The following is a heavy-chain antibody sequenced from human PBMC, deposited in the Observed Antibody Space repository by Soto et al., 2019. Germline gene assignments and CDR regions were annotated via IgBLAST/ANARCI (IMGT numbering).Heavy chain of an antibody. Sequence: NPSETLSLTCTVSGGSISSGGYYWSWIRQHPGKGLEWIGYIYYSGSTYYNPSLKSRVTISVDTSKNQFSLKLSSVTAADTAVYYCARSGQQLSGPEHLNWFDPWGQGTLVTVSS. V-gene: IGHV4-31*03. D-gene: IGHD6-13*01. CDR3: ARSGQQLSGPEHLNWFDP. CDR2: IYYSGST. J-gene: IGHJ5*02. CDR1: GGSISSGGYY.